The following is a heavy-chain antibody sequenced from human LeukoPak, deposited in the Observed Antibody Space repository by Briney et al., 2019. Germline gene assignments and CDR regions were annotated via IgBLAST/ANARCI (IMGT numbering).Heavy chain of an antibody. CDR1: VYTFTIYG. D-gene: IGHD4-23*01. CDR3: GYGGNSVDY. V-gene: IGHV1-18*01. Sequence: GASVTVSFKSSVYTFTIYGISWVRQAPGQGLEWMGWISAYNGNTNYAQKLQGRVTMTTDTSTSTAYMELRSLRSDDTAVYYCGYGGNSVDYWGQGTLVTVSS. J-gene: IGHJ4*02. CDR2: ISAYNGNT.